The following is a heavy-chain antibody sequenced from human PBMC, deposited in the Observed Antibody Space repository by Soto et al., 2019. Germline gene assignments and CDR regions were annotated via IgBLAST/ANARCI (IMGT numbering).Heavy chain of an antibody. CDR3: ARDLTMVRGVIYYMDV. D-gene: IGHD3-10*01. Sequence: QVQLVQSGAEVKKPGASVKVYCKASGYTFTSYAMHWVRQAPGQRLEWLGWINGGSGNTKYSPKFQGRVAITRHTSASTAYMELSSLRSEDTAIYYCARDLTMVRGVIYYMDVWGKGTTVTVSS. CDR1: GYTFTSYA. V-gene: IGHV1-3*01. J-gene: IGHJ6*03. CDR2: INGGSGNT.